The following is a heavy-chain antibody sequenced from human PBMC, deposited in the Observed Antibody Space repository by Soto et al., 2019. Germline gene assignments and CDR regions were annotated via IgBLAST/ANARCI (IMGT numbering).Heavy chain of an antibody. V-gene: IGHV3-21*01. CDR2: ISSSSSYI. CDR1: GFTFSSYS. D-gene: IGHD6-19*01. CDR3: ARVAGPNYYYYYGMDV. J-gene: IGHJ6*02. Sequence: EVQLVESGGGLVKPGGSLRLSCAASGFTFSSYSMNWVRQAPGKGLEWVSSISSSSSYIYYADSVKGRFTISRDNAKNSLYLQMNSLRAEDTALYYCARVAGPNYYYYYGMDVWGQGTTVTVSS.